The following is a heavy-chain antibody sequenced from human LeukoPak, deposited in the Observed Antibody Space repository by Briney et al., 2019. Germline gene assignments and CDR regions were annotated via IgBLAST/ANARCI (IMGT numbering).Heavy chain of an antibody. CDR1: GYSISSGYY. V-gene: IGHV4-38-2*02. CDR2: IYHSGST. Sequence: SETLSLTCTVSGYSISSGYYWGWIRQPPGKGLEWIGSIYHSGSTYYNPSLKSRVTISVDTSKSQFSLKLSSVTAADTAVYYCARDYCSSTSCYVGNWFDPWGQGTLVTVSS. J-gene: IGHJ5*02. D-gene: IGHD2-2*01. CDR3: ARDYCSSTSCYVGNWFDP.